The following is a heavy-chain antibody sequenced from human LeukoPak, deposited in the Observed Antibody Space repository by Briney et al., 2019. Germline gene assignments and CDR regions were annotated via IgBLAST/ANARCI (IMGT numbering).Heavy chain of an antibody. V-gene: IGHV1-3*01. CDR3: ARHQTPGGTRFITFGGVIDY. Sequence: ASVKVSCKASGYTFTSYAMHWVRQAPGQRLEWMGWINAGNGNTKYSQKFQGRVTITRDTSASTAYMELSSLRSEDTAVYYCARHQTPGGTRFITFGGVIDYWGQGTLVTVSS. CDR2: INAGNGNT. J-gene: IGHJ4*02. CDR1: GYTFTSYA. D-gene: IGHD3-16*02.